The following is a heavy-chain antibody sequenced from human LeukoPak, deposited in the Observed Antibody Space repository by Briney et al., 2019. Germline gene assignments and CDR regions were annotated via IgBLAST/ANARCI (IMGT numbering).Heavy chain of an antibody. J-gene: IGHJ4*02. Sequence: GGSLRLSXAASGFTFSSYAMSWVRQAPGKGMEWVSAISGSGGSTYYADSVKGRFTISRDNSKNTLYLQMNSLRAEDTAVYYCAKDQDYYDSPFDYWGQGTLVTVSS. D-gene: IGHD3-22*01. CDR1: GFTFSSYA. CDR3: AKDQDYYDSPFDY. CDR2: ISGSGGST. V-gene: IGHV3-23*01.